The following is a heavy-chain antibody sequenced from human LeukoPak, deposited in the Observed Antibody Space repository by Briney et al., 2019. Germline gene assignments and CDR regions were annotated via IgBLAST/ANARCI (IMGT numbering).Heavy chain of an antibody. V-gene: IGHV3-23*01. D-gene: IGHD3-22*01. CDR2: ISGSGGST. CDR1: GFTFSSYA. Sequence: GGSLRLSCAASGFTFSSYAMSWVRQAPGKGLEWVSAISGSGGSTYYAGSVKGRFTISRDNSKNTLYLQMNSLRAEDTAVYYCAKVRPTMIVVVHAFDIWGQGTMVTVSS. J-gene: IGHJ3*02. CDR3: AKVRPTMIVVVHAFDI.